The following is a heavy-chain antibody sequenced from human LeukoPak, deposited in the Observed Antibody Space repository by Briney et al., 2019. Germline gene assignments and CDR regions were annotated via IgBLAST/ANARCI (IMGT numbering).Heavy chain of an antibody. J-gene: IGHJ5*02. Sequence: GASVKVSCKASGYTFTSYDINWVRQATGQGLEWMGWMNPNSGNTGYAQKFQGRVTMTRNTSISTAYMELSSLRSEDTAVYYCARVGGTRRGKQNWFDPWGQGTLVTVSS. V-gene: IGHV1-8*01. CDR2: MNPNSGNT. CDR1: GYTFTSYD. D-gene: IGHD2-2*01. CDR3: ARVGGTRRGKQNWFDP.